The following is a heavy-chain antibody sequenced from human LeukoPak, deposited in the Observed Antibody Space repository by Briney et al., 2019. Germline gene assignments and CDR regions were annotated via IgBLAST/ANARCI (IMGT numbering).Heavy chain of an antibody. CDR3: ARASITYYYYYYMGV. CDR2: IYHSGST. J-gene: IGHJ6*03. V-gene: IGHV4-4*02. D-gene: IGHD1-14*01. CDR1: GAPISSNNW. Sequence: SGTLSLTCAVSGAPISSNNWWWSWVRQPPGKGLEWIGEIYHSGSTNYNPSLKSRVTMSVDTSKIQFSLKLSSVTAADTAVYYCARASITYYYYYYMGVWGKGTTVTVSS.